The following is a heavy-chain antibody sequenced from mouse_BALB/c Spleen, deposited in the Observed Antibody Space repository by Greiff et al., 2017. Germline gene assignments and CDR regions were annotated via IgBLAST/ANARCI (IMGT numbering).Heavy chain of an antibody. V-gene: IGHV2-9*02. D-gene: IGHD2-4*01. CDR3: ARDPGNYDYFYAMDY. Sequence: VKLLESGPGLVAPSQSLSITCTVSGFSLTSYGVHWVRQPPGKGLEWLGVIWAGGSTNYNSALMSRLSISKDNSKSQVFLKMNSLQTDDTAMYYCARDPGNYDYFYAMDYGGQGTSVTVSS. CDR1: GFSLTSYG. CDR2: IWAGGST. J-gene: IGHJ4*01.